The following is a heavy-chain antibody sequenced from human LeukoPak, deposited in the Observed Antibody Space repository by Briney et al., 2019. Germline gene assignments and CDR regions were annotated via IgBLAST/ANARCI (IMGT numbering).Heavy chain of an antibody. J-gene: IGHJ4*02. D-gene: IGHD3-22*01. Sequence: GASVKVSCKASGGTFSSYAISWVRQAPGQGLEWMGIINPSGGSTSYAQKFQGRVTMTRDTSTSTVYMELSSLRSEDTAVYYCASYRDYYDSSGYYRDYWGQGTLVTVSS. CDR1: GGTFSSYA. CDR2: INPSGGST. CDR3: ASYRDYYDSSGYYRDY. V-gene: IGHV1-46*01.